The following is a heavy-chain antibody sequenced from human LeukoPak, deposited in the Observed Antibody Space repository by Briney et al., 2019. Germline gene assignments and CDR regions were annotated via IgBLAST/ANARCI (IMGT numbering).Heavy chain of an antibody. V-gene: IGHV3-23*01. D-gene: IGHD3-10*02. CDR3: AELGITMIGGV. J-gene: IGHJ6*04. CDR1: GITFSSYA. CDR2: ISGSGVNT. Sequence: GGALRLSCAASGITFSSYAMSWVRQAPGKGLECVSAISGSGVNTYYADSVKGRFTISRDNAKNSLYLQMNSPRADDTAVYYCAELGITMIGGVWGKGTTVTISS.